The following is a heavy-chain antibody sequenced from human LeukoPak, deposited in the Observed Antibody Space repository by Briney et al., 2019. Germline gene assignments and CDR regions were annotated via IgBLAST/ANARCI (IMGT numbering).Heavy chain of an antibody. V-gene: IGHV4-61*02. J-gene: IGHJ3*02. D-gene: IGHD1-14*01. CDR1: GGSISSGSYY. CDR2: IYTSGST. Sequence: SETLSLTCTVSGGSISSGSYYWSWIRQPAGKGLEWIGRIYTSGSTNYSPSLKSRVTISVDTSKNQFSLKLSSVTAADTAVYYCARGGTYFYAFDIWGQGTMVTVSS. CDR3: ARGGTYFYAFDI.